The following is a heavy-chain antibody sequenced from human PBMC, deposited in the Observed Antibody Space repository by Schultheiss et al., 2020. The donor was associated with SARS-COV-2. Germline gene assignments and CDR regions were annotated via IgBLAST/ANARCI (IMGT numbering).Heavy chain of an antibody. Sequence: SQTLSLTCTVSGGSISSGDYYWSWIRQPPGKGLEWIGRIYTSGSTNYNPSLKSRVTISVDTSKNQFSLKLSSVTAADTAVYYCARVPITMVRGVITDAFDIWGQGTMVTVSS. CDR3: ARVPITMVRGVITDAFDI. CDR1: GGSISSGDYY. J-gene: IGHJ3*02. V-gene: IGHV4-61*02. D-gene: IGHD3-10*01. CDR2: IYTSGST.